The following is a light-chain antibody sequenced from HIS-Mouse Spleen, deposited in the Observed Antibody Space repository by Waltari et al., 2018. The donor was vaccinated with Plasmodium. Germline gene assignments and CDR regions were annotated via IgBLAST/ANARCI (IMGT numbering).Light chain of an antibody. V-gene: IGLV3-10*01. J-gene: IGLJ3*02. Sequence: SYELTHPPSVSVSPGQTARITCSGDALPKKYAYWYQQKSGQAPVLVIYEDSKRPAGIPERFSGSSSGTMATLTSSGAQVEDEADYYCYSTDSSGNHRVFGGGTKLTVL. CDR2: EDS. CDR1: ALPKKY. CDR3: YSTDSSGNHRV.